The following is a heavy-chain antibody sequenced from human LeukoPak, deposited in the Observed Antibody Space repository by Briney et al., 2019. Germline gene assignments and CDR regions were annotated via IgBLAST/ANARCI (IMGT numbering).Heavy chain of an antibody. CDR1: GGSISSSRSY. CDR2: INHSGST. V-gene: IGHV4-39*07. D-gene: IGHD2-21*02. J-gene: IGHJ3*02. Sequence: PSETLSLTCSASGGSISSSRSYWGWIRQPPGKGLEWIGEINHSGSTNYNPSLKSRVTISVDKSKNLFSLKLSSVTAADTAVYYCAGAYCGGDCYSGRTFDIWGQGTMVTVSS. CDR3: AGAYCGGDCYSGRTFDI.